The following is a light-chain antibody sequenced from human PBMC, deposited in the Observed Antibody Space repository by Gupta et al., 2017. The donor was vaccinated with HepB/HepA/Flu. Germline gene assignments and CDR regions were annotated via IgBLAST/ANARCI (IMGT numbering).Light chain of an antibody. J-gene: IGKJ1*01. V-gene: IGKV1-39*01. CDR1: QTISRH. CDR3: QQSYNTPRT. Sequence: IQMAQSPSSLSASVGERVSITCRASQTISRHLNWYQQKPGKAPNVLISAASSLQSGVPSRFSGSGSGTDFNLTISSLQPEDFATYYCQQSYNTPRTFGQGTKVEIK. CDR2: AAS.